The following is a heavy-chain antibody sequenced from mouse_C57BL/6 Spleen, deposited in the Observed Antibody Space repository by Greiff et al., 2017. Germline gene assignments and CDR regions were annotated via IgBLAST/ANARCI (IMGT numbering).Heavy chain of an antibody. CDR1: GYTFTSYW. J-gene: IGHJ3*01. CDR2: IDPSDSYT. CDR3: ASRNYYGSSPAWFAY. V-gene: IGHV1-50*01. Sequence: VQLQQPGAELVKPGASVKLSCKASGYTFTSYWMQWVKQRPGQGLEWIGEIDPSDSYTNYNQKFKGKATLTVDTSSSTAYMQLSSLTSEDSAVSYFASRNYYGSSPAWFAYWGQGTLVTVSA. D-gene: IGHD1-1*01.